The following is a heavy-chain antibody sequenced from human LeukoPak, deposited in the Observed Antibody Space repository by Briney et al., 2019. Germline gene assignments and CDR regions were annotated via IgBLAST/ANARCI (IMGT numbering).Heavy chain of an antibody. CDR3: ARVSFDTAMDHYYFDY. D-gene: IGHD5-18*01. CDR1: GGSISSGGYY. V-gene: IGHV4-31*03. CDR2: IYYSGST. J-gene: IGHJ4*02. Sequence: SQTLSLTCTVSGGSISSGGYYWSWIRQHPGKGLEWIGYIYYSGSTYYNPSLKSRVTISVDTSKNQFSLKLSSVTAADTAVYYCARVSFDTAMDHYYFDYWGQGTLVTVSS.